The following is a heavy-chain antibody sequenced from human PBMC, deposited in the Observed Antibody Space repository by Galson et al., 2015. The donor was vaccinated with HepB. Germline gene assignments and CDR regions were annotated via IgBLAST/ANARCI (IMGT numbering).Heavy chain of an antibody. CDR2: INAGNGNT. V-gene: IGHV1-3*01. J-gene: IGHJ4*02. Sequence: SVKVSCKASGYTFTSYAMHWVRQAPGQRLEWMGWINAGNGNTKYSQKFQGRVTITRDTSASTAYMELSSLRSEDTAVYYCARGGLCGGDCYRILTRYWGQGTLVTVSS. D-gene: IGHD2-21*01. CDR1: GYTFTSYA. CDR3: ARGGLCGGDCYRILTRY.